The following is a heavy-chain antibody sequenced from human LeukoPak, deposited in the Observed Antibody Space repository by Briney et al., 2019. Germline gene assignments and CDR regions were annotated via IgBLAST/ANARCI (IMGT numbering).Heavy chain of an antibody. Sequence: SETLSLTCTVSRGSISSSGYYWGWTRQPPGNGLEWIGTIYYTGTTYYNPSLKSRLTISVDTSKYQFSLKLSSVTAADTAVYYCASSGSYYHFDYWGQGTLVTVSS. CDR3: ASSGSYYHFDY. V-gene: IGHV4-39*01. CDR1: RGSISSSGYY. CDR2: IYYTGTT. D-gene: IGHD3-10*01. J-gene: IGHJ4*02.